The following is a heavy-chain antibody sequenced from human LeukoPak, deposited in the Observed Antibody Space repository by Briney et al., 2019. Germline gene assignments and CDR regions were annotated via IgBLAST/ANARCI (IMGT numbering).Heavy chain of an antibody. V-gene: IGHV4-34*01. D-gene: IGHD2-15*01. CDR3: ARARSLYCSGGSCVRLGY. J-gene: IGHJ4*02. CDR2: INHSGST. CDR1: GGSFSGYY. Sequence: SETLSLTCAVYGGSFSGYYWSWICQPPGKGLEWIGEINHSGSTNYNPSLKSRVTISVDTSKNQFSLKLSSVTAADTAVYYCARARSLYCSGGSCVRLGYWGQGTLVTVSS.